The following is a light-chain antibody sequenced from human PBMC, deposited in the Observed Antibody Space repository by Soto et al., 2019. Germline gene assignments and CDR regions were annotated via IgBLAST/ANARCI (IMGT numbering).Light chain of an antibody. Sequence: SYELTQPPSVSVSPRQTASITCSGDKLGDKYACWYQQKPGQSPVLVIYQDNMRPSGIPERFSASNSGITATLTISGTQAMDEADYYCQAWDSTTGVVFGGGTKLTVL. J-gene: IGLJ2*01. CDR3: QAWDSTTGVV. V-gene: IGLV3-1*01. CDR1: KLGDKY. CDR2: QDN.